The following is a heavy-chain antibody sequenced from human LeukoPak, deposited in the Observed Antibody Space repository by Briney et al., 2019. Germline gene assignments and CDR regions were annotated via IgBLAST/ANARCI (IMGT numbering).Heavy chain of an antibody. Sequence: SETLSLTCTVSGGSINSYYWSWIRQPPGKGLECIGYIHYTGSTNYNPSLKSRVTISVDTSKNQFSLKLSSVTAADTAVYYCARVSIAVATHDYWGQGTLVTVSS. CDR2: IHYTGST. CDR3: ARVSIAVATHDY. D-gene: IGHD6-19*01. CDR1: GGSINSYY. J-gene: IGHJ4*02. V-gene: IGHV4-59*08.